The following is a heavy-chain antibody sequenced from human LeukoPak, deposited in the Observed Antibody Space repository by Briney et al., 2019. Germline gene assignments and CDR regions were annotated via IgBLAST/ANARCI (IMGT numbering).Heavy chain of an antibody. CDR2: IYWNDDK. J-gene: IGHJ5*02. CDR3: ARSYSDYDYFNNWFDP. Sequence: SGPTLVKPTQTLTLTCTFSGFSLSTSGVGVGWIRQPPGKALEWLALIYWNDDKRYSPSLKSRLTISKDTSKNQVVLTMTNMDPVDTATYYCARSYSDYDYFNNWFDPWGQGTLVTVSS. V-gene: IGHV2-5*01. CDR1: GFSLSTSGVG. D-gene: IGHD5-12*01.